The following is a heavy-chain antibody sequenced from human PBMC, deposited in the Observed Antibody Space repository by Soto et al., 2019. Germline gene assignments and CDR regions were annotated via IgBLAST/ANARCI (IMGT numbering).Heavy chain of an antibody. V-gene: IGHV4-34*01. D-gene: IGHD4-4*01. Sequence: SETLSLTCAVYGGSFSGYYWSWIRQPPGKGLEWIGEINHSGSTNYNPSLKSRVTISVDTSKNQFSLKLSSVTAADTAVYYCARDRVTTAYYYYYYGMDVWGQGTTVTVSS. CDR1: GGSFSGYY. CDR2: INHSGST. CDR3: ARDRVTTAYYYYYYGMDV. J-gene: IGHJ6*02.